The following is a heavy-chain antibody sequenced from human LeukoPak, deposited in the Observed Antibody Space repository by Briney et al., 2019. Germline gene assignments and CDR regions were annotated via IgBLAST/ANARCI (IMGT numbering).Heavy chain of an antibody. CDR3: ARDDCGDTCYPGGY. V-gene: IGHV1-3*01. Sequence: ASVKVSCKASGYIFTKYVVHWVRQAPGQRPEWMGWIKAGNGDTKYSQNFQDRLTITRNTSASTVYMELSSLTSEDTALYYCARDDCGDTCYPGGYWGQGTLVTVSS. J-gene: IGHJ4*02. CDR2: IKAGNGDT. CDR1: GYIFTKYV. D-gene: IGHD2-21*01.